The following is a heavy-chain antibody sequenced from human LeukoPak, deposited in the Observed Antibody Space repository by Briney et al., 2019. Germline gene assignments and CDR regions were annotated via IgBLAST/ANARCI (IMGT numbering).Heavy chain of an antibody. CDR2: INHSGST. Sequence: SETLSLTCAVYGGSFSGYYWSWIRQPPGKGLEWIGEINHSGSTNYNPSLKSRVTISVDTSKNQFSLKLSSVTAADTAVYYCARWVIFIAAAGHFDYWGQGTLVTVSS. V-gene: IGHV4-34*01. CDR3: ARWVIFIAAAGHFDY. J-gene: IGHJ4*02. CDR1: GGSFSGYY. D-gene: IGHD6-13*01.